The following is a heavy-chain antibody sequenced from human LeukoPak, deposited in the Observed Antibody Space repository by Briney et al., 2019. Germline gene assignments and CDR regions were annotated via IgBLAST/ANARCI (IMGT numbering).Heavy chain of an antibody. CDR3: ARDFKGAFDI. CDR2: IYYSGST. Sequence: ASETLSLTCTVSGRSISSGGYYWSWIRQHPGKGLEWIGYIYYSGSTYYNPSLKSRVTISVDTSKNQFSLKLSSVTAADTAVYYCARDFKGAFDIWGQGTMVTVSS. J-gene: IGHJ3*02. CDR1: GRSISSGGYY. V-gene: IGHV4-31*03.